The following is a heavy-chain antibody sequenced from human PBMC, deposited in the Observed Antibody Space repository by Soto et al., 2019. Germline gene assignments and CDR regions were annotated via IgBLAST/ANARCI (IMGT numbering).Heavy chain of an antibody. CDR3: AKGDGYFDY. Sequence: QVQLVESGGGVVQPGRSLRLSCAVSGFTFSSYGMHWVRQAPGKGLEWVAVISYDGSNKYYADSVKGRFTISRDNSKNTLYLQMNSLSAEDTAVYYCAKGDGYFDYWGQGTLVTVSS. V-gene: IGHV3-30*18. CDR2: ISYDGSNK. CDR1: GFTFSSYG. J-gene: IGHJ4*02.